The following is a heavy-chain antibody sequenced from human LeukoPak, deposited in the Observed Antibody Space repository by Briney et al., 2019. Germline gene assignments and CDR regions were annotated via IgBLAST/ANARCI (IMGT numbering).Heavy chain of an antibody. CDR3: ARDALPGRGVPLVS. CDR2: IYSGGST. J-gene: IGHJ5*02. V-gene: IGHV3-53*01. CDR1: GFTVSSNY. Sequence: GGSLRLSCAASGFTVSSNYMSWVRQAPGRGLEWVSVIYSGGSTYYADSVKGRFTISRDNSKNTLYLQMNSLRAEDTAVYYCARDALPGRGVPLVSWGQGTLVTVSS. D-gene: IGHD3-10*01.